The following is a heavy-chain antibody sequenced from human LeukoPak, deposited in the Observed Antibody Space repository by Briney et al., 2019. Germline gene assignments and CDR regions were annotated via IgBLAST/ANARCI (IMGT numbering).Heavy chain of an antibody. CDR3: AREVRKVVNAFDI. CDR1: GFTFSSYA. J-gene: IGHJ3*02. V-gene: IGHV3-30*04. CDR2: ISYGGSNK. D-gene: IGHD3-10*01. Sequence: GGSLRLSCAASGFTFSSYAMHWVRQAPGKGLEWVAVISYGGSNKYYADSVKGRFTISRDNSMNTLYMQMNSLRAEDTVVYYCAREVRKVVNAFDIWGQGTMVTVS.